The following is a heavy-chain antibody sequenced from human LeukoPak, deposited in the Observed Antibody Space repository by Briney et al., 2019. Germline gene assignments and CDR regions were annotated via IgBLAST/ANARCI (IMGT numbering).Heavy chain of an antibody. Sequence: GGSLRLSCAVSGFSFSRYWMSWVRQAPGKGLEWVASIRQDGSDQHYVDSVKGRLTISRDNAKNSLYMQVNSLRAEDTAMYYCARAYDSSGYRAFDIWGQGTMVTVSS. V-gene: IGHV3-7*04. CDR1: GFSFSRYW. CDR2: IRQDGSDQ. CDR3: ARAYDSSGYRAFDI. D-gene: IGHD3-22*01. J-gene: IGHJ3*02.